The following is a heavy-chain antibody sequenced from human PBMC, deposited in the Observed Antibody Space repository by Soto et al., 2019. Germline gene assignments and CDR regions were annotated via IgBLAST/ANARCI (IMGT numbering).Heavy chain of an antibody. V-gene: IGHV3-23*01. D-gene: IGHD6-13*01. CDR3: ASYSSSWYDGFDY. Sequence: GGSLRLSCAASGFTFSSYAMSWVRQAPGKGLEWVSAISGSGGSTYYADSVKGRFTISRDNSKNTLYLQMNSLRAEDTAVYYCASYSSSWYDGFDYWGQGTLVTVSS. CDR1: GFTFSSYA. J-gene: IGHJ4*02. CDR2: ISGSGGST.